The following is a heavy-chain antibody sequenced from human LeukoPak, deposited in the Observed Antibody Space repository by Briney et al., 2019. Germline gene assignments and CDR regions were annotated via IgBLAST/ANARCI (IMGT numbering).Heavy chain of an antibody. CDR3: ARGLQCTNTSCRQGEWFDP. J-gene: IGHJ5*02. CDR1: GYTFASYD. D-gene: IGHD2-2*01. V-gene: IGHV1-8*01. CDR2: MNPNSGNT. Sequence: GASVKVSCKASGYTFASYDINWVRQATGQGLEWMGWMNPNSGNTGYAQKFQGRVTMTRNTSIATAYMELTSLRSEDTAMYYCARGLQCTNTSCRQGEWFDPWGQGALVTVSS.